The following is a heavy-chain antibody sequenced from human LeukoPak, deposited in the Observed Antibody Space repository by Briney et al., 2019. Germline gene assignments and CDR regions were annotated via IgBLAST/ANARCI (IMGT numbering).Heavy chain of an antibody. D-gene: IGHD6-25*01. CDR2: ISYDGSNK. CDR1: GFTFSSYA. J-gene: IGHJ4*02. Sequence: GRSLRLSCAASGFTFSSYAMHWVRQAPGKGLEWVAVISYDGSNKYYADSVKGRFTISRDNSKNTLYLQMNSLRAEDTAVYYCAKDPAYSSGLDYWGQGTLVTVSS. V-gene: IGHV3-30*04. CDR3: AKDPAYSSGLDY.